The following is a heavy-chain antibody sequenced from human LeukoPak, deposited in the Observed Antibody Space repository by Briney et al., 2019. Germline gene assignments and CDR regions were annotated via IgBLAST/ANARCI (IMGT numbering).Heavy chain of an antibody. J-gene: IGHJ4*02. CDR2: IYPGDSDT. CDR3: ARHHDSSGYPVYY. V-gene: IGHV5-51*01. CDR1: GYSFTSYW. D-gene: IGHD3-22*01. Sequence: GESLKISCKGSGYSFTSYWIGWVRQMPGKGLEWMGIIYPGDSDTRYSPSFQGQVTISADKSISTAYLQWSSLKASDTAMCYCARHHDSSGYPVYYWGQGTLVTVSS.